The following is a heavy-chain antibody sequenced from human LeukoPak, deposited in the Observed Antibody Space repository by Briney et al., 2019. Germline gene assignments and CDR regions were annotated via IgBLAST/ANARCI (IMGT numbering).Heavy chain of an antibody. CDR2: ISWNSGSI. CDR3: AKGMAAGLPPNAFDI. Sequence: GGSLRLSCAASGFTFDDYAMHWVRQAPGKGLEWVSGISWNSGSIGYADSVKGRFTISRDNAKNSLYLQMNSLRAEDMALYYCAKGMAAGLPPNAFDIWGQGTMVTVSS. CDR1: GFTFDDYA. V-gene: IGHV3-9*03. J-gene: IGHJ3*02. D-gene: IGHD6-25*01.